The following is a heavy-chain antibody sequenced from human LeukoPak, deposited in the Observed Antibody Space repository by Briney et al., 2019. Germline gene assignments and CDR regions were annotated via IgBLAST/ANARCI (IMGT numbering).Heavy chain of an antibody. CDR1: GFTFSSYW. V-gene: IGHV3-74*01. J-gene: IGHJ4*02. Sequence: GGSLRLSCAASGFTFSSYWMHWVRQVPGKGLVWVSRITSEGSSTSYADSVKGRFTISRDNAKNTLYLQMNSLRAEDTAVYYCAREELGFDYWGQGTLVTVSS. CDR2: ITSEGSST. D-gene: IGHD7-27*01. CDR3: AREELGFDY.